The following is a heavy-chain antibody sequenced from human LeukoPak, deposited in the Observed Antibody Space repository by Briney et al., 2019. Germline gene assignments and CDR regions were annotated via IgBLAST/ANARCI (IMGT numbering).Heavy chain of an antibody. J-gene: IGHJ4*02. D-gene: IGHD2-15*01. CDR2: ISSSGDST. CDR1: GFTFSSYV. V-gene: IGHV3-23*01. CDR3: AKRAVGAAYYFDY. Sequence: GGSLRLSCAASGFTFSSYVMSWVRQAPGKXLEWVSDISSSGDSTHYADSVKGRFTISRDNSKNTLFLQMNSLRAEDTAVYYCAKRAVGAAYYFDYWGQGTLVTVSS.